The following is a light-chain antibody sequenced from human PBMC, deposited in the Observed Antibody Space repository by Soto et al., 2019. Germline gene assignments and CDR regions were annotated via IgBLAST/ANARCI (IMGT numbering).Light chain of an antibody. V-gene: IGLV1-44*01. CDR2: SNN. Sequence: QSVLTQPPSASGTPGQRVTISCSGSSSNIGSNTVNWYQQLPGTAPKLLIYSNNQRPSGVPDRFSGSKSGTSASLAISGLLSEDESDYYCAAWDDSLNGLVVGGGTKLTV. CDR3: AAWDDSLNGLV. J-gene: IGLJ2*01. CDR1: SSNIGSNT.